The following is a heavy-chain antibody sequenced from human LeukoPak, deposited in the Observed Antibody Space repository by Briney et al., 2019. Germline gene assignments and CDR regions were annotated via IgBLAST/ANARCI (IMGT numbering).Heavy chain of an antibody. D-gene: IGHD1-26*01. CDR1: GGSISSYY. CDR3: ARDLIGSYPPGRWFDP. Sequence: SETLSLTCTVSGGSISSYYWSWIRQPPGKGLERIGYIYYSGSTNYNPSLKSRVTISVDTSKNQFSLKLSSVTAADTAVYYCARDLIGSYPPGRWFDPWGQGTLVTVSS. V-gene: IGHV4-59*01. CDR2: IYYSGST. J-gene: IGHJ5*02.